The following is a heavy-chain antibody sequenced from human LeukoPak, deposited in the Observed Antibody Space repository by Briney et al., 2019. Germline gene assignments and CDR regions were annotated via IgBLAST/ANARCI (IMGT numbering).Heavy chain of an antibody. CDR1: GGSISTYY. J-gene: IGHJ6*03. D-gene: IGHD6-19*01. CDR2: IYTSGST. Sequence: SETLSLTCSVSGGSISTYYWSWIRQPAGKGLEWIGRIYTSGSTNYNPSLKSRVTMSVDTSKNQFSLKLSSVTAADTAVYYCAREGQWLVRGYYYMDVWGKGTTVTVSS. V-gene: IGHV4-4*07. CDR3: AREGQWLVRGYYYMDV.